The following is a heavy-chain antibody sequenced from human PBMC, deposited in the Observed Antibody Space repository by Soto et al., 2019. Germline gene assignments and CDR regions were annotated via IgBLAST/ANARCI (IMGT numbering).Heavy chain of an antibody. CDR3: ARDFRGTGPYAFDI. V-gene: IGHV3-48*01. Sequence: EVQLVESGGGLVQPGGSLRLSCAASGFTFSSYSMNWVRQAPGKGLEWVSYISSSSSTIYYADSVKGRFTISRDNAKNSLYLQMNSLRAEDTAVYYCARDFRGTGPYAFDIWGQGTMVTVSS. D-gene: IGHD3-16*01. CDR2: ISSSSSTI. J-gene: IGHJ3*02. CDR1: GFTFSSYS.